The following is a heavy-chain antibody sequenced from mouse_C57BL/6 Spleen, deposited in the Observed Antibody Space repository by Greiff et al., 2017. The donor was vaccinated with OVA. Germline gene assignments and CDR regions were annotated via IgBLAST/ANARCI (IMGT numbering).Heavy chain of an antibody. CDR1: GFTFSSYA. V-gene: IGHV5-9-1*02. Sequence: EVKLVESGEGLVKPGGSLKLSCAASGFTFSSYAMSWVRPTPEKRLEWVAYISSGGDYIYYADTVKGRFTISRDNARNTLYLQMSSLKSEDTAMYYCTRSGSSLAAAYWGQGTLVTVSA. CDR2: ISSGGDYI. D-gene: IGHD1-1*01. CDR3: TRSGSSLAAAY. J-gene: IGHJ3*01.